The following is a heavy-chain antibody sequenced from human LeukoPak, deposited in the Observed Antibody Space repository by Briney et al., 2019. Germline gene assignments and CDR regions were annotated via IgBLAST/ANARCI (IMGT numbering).Heavy chain of an antibody. V-gene: IGHV4-59*01. CDR3: ARGNHLHWYVDL. CDR1: GGSTSSYY. CDR2: IYYSGST. Sequence: SETLSLTCTVSGGSTSSYYWSWIRPPPETGLEWVGYIYYSGSTIYNPSLKSRITISVDTSKNQFSLKLSSVTAADTAVYYCARGNHLHWYVDLWGRGTLVTVSS. D-gene: IGHD1-14*01. J-gene: IGHJ2*01.